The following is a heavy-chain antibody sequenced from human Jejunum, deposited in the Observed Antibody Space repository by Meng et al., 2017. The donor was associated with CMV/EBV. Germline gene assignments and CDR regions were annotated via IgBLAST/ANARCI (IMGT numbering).Heavy chain of an antibody. V-gene: IGHV1-8*01. CDR1: GYTLTSSD. Sequence: ASGYTLTSSDINWVRQATGQGLEWMGWMNPNNGNTGYGQKFQGRVTLTRNTAISTAYMELSSLRSEDTAVYYCLLTPRRVGHGMDVWGQGTTVTVSS. D-gene: IGHD2-15*01. CDR2: MNPNNGNT. J-gene: IGHJ6*02. CDR3: LLTPRRVGHGMDV.